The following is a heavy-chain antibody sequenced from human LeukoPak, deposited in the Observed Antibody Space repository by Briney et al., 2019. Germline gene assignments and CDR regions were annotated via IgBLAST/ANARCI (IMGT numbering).Heavy chain of an antibody. CDR3: ATTDAVRGVIISFDY. J-gene: IGHJ4*02. Sequence: ASVKVSCTASGYTFTSYGISWVRQAPGQGLEWMGWISAYNGNTNYAQKLQGRVTMTTDTSTSTAYMELRSLRSDDTAVYYCATTDAVRGVIISFDYWGQGTLVTVSS. CDR1: GYTFTSYG. D-gene: IGHD3-10*01. V-gene: IGHV1-18*01. CDR2: ISAYNGNT.